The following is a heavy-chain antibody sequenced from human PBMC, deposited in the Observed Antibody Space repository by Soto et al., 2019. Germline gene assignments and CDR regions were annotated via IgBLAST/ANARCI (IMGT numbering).Heavy chain of an antibody. V-gene: IGHV5-51*01. CDR1: GYSFTSYW. Sequence: GESLKISCKGSGYSFTSYWIGWVRQMPGKGLEWMGIIYPGDSDTRYSPSFQGQVTISADKSISTAYLQWSSLMSSVTAMFYCASYGSMVRATYWGRGTLVAVSP. CDR2: IYPGDSDT. CDR3: ASYGSMVRATY. J-gene: IGHJ4*02. D-gene: IGHD3-10*01.